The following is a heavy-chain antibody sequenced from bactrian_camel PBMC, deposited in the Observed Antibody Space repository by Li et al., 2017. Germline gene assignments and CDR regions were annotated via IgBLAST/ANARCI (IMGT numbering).Heavy chain of an antibody. J-gene: IGHJ4*01. V-gene: IGHV3S53*01. CDR1: GYGYVVDC. Sequence: VESGGGSVQAGGSLRLSCEVSGYGYVVDCMGWFRQTPGREREWVAFIGSIGSHSETTYADSVKGRFTIPKDSAKNTLYLQMNSLKPEDTAMYYCAARLYGSNWCQSGDYNDWGQGTQVTVS. D-gene: IGHD7*01. CDR2: IGSIGSHSET. CDR3: AARLYGSNWCQSGDYND.